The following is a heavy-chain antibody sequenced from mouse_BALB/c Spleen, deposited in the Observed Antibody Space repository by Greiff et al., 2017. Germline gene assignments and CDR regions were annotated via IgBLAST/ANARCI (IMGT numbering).Heavy chain of an antibody. Sequence: EVMLVESGGGLVQPGGSLKLSCAASGFTFSSYGMSWVRQTPDKRLELVATINSNGGSTYYPDSVKGRFTISRDNAKNTLYLQMSSLKSEDTAMYYCARVITTPMDYWGQGTSVTVSS. CDR2: INSNGGST. J-gene: IGHJ4*01. CDR3: ARVITTPMDY. D-gene: IGHD1-1*01. V-gene: IGHV5-6-3*01. CDR1: GFTFSSYG.